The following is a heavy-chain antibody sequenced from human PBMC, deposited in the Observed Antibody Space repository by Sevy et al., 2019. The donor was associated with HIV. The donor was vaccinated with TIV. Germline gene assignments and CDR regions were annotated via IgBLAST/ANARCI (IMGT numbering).Heavy chain of an antibody. J-gene: IGHJ4*02. CDR2: IYYSGSS. D-gene: IGHD2-15*01. V-gene: IGHV4-59*01. CDR1: GDSISSYF. Sequence: SETLSLTCNVSGDSISSYFWSWFRQPPGKGLEWIGYIYYSGSSEDYPSLRSRVTISIDTSKKYLSMKLTSVTVADTAGYFCARDSAVVPRALVYWGQGTLVTVSS. CDR3: ARDSAVVPRALVY.